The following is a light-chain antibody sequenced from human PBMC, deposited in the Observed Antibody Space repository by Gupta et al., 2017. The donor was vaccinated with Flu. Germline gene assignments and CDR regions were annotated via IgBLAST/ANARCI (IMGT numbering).Light chain of an antibody. V-gene: IGKV1-5*01. Sequence: GDRVTITCRASQSINSWLDWYQQKPGRAPKLLIYDASTLERGAPSRFSGSGSATDFTLTIRNLQPDDFATFYCQQYHAYPVTFGQGTRLEIK. J-gene: IGKJ5*01. CDR1: QSINSW. CDR2: DAS. CDR3: QQYHAYPVT.